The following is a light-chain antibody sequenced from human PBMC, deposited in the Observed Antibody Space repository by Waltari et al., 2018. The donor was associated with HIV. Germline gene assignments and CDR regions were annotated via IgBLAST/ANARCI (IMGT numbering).Light chain of an antibody. CDR3: QQYNVYPWT. CDR2: RAS. J-gene: IGKJ1*01. V-gene: IGKV1-5*03. CDR1: ENIGNW. Sequence: DIEMTQSPSTLSASVGDTVTITCRTSENIGNWLAWYQMKPGKAPDLLLYRASTLKSGVPSRFSGRGSGTEFALTVRGLQPDDFGTFFCQQYNVYPWTFGQGTRVDLK.